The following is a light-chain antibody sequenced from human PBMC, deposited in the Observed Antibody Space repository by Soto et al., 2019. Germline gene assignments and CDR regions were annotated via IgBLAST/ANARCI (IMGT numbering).Light chain of an antibody. Sequence: DIQMTQTPSSLSASVADRVTITCRESHSIRRSLNWYQQKPGKAPKLLIYAASSLQSGVPSRFSGSGSGTDFTLTISSLQPEDFATYYCQQSYSTPSWTFGQGTKVDIK. CDR1: HSIRRS. J-gene: IGKJ1*01. CDR2: AAS. CDR3: QQSYSTPSWT. V-gene: IGKV1-39*01.